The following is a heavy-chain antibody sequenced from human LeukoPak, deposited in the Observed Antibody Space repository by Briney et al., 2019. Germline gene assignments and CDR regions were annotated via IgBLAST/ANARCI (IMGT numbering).Heavy chain of an antibody. Sequence: SETLSLTCAVYGGSFSGYYWSWIRHPPGKGLESIGEINHSGSTNYNPSLKSRVTISVDTSKNQFSLKLSSVTAADSAVYYCARWYCDFWSGYYRLGDYYMDVWGKGTTVTVSS. CDR3: ARWYCDFWSGYYRLGDYYMDV. J-gene: IGHJ6*03. CDR1: GGSFSGYY. D-gene: IGHD3-3*01. CDR2: INHSGST. V-gene: IGHV4-34*01.